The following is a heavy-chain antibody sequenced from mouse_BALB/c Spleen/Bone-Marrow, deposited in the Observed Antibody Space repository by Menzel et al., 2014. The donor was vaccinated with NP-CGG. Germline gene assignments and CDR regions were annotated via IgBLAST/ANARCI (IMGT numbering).Heavy chain of an antibody. CDR3: ARYDYGWYFYV. CDR1: GFNIKDTY. Sequence: VQLQQSGAELVKPGASVKLPRTASGFNIKDTYMHWVKQRPEQGLEWIGRIDPANGNTKYDPKFQGKATITADTSSNTAYLQLSSLTSEDTAVYYCARYDYGWYFYVWGAGTTVTVSS. D-gene: IGHD1-1*01. V-gene: IGHV14-3*02. CDR2: IDPANGNT. J-gene: IGHJ1*01.